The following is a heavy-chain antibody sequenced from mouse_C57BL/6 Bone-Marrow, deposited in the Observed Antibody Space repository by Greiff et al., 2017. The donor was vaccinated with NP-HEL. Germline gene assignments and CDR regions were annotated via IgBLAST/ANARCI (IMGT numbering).Heavy chain of an antibody. CDR1: GFTFSSYA. Sequence: DVHLVESGGGLVKPGGSLKLSCAASGFTFSSYAMSWVRQTPEKRLEWVATISDGGSYTYYPDNVKGRFTISRDNAKNNLYLQMSHLKSEDTAMYYCARALTMITTTDYYAMDYWGQGTSVTVSS. CDR3: ARALTMITTTDYYAMDY. J-gene: IGHJ4*01. CDR2: ISDGGSYT. V-gene: IGHV5-4*01. D-gene: IGHD2-4*01.